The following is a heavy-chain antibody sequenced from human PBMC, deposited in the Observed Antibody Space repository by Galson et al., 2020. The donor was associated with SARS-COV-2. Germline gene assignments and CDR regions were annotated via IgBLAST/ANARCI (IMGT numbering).Heavy chain of an antibody. CDR1: GGSISSGGYY. CDR3: ARNGLLWFGEYGGWFDP. J-gene: IGHJ5*02. D-gene: IGHD3-10*01. Sequence: SETLSLTCTVSGGSISSGGYYWSWIRQHPGKGLEWIGYIYYSGSTYYNPSLKSRVTISVDTSKNQFSLKLSSVTAADTAVYYCARNGLLWFGEYGGWFDPWGQGTLVTVSS. CDR2: IYYSGST. V-gene: IGHV4-31*03.